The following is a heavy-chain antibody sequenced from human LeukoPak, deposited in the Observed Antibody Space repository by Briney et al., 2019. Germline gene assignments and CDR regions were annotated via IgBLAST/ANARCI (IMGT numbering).Heavy chain of an antibody. D-gene: IGHD3-10*01. CDR2: IYYSGST. J-gene: IGHJ4*02. CDR3: ARRGGSGRSFDY. V-gene: IGHV4-61*08. CDR1: GASVSSGGYY. Sequence: PSETLSLTCTVSGASVSSGGYYWSWIRQPPGKGLEWIGYIYYSGSTNFNPSLKSRVTISVDTSKNQFFLKVSSVTAADTAVYYCARRGGSGRSFDYWGQGTLVTVSS.